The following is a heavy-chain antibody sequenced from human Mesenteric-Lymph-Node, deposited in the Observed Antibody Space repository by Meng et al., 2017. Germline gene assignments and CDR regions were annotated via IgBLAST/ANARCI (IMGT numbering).Heavy chain of an antibody. V-gene: IGHV3-23*01. CDR1: GFTFSSYA. CDR3: ARDLEGYGDYFWRGSYYYYYYGMDV. CDR2: ISGSGGST. J-gene: IGHJ6*02. D-gene: IGHD4-17*01. Sequence: GESLKISCAASGFTFSSYAMSWVRQAPGKGLEWVSAISGSGGSTYYADSVKGRFTISRDNSKNTLYLQMNSLRAEDTAVYYCARDLEGYGDYFWRGSYYYYYYGMDVWGQGTTVTVSS.